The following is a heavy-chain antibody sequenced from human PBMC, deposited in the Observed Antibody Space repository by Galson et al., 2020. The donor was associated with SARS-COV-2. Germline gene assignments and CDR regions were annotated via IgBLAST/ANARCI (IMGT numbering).Heavy chain of an antibody. CDR3: ARGGEWELPYYFDY. CDR1: GFTFSNYV. V-gene: IGHV3-30*04. J-gene: IGHJ4*02. Sequence: GESLKISFAASGFTFSNYVMHWVRQAPGKGPEWVAVISSDGSNSVYADSLKGRFTISRDNSKSTLYLQMNSLRAEDTAVYYCARGGEWELPYYFDYWGQGTLVTVSS. D-gene: IGHD1-26*01. CDR2: ISSDGSNS.